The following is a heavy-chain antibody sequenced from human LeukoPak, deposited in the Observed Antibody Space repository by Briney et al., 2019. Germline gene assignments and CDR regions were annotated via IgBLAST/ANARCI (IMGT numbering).Heavy chain of an antibody. Sequence: AGGSLRLSCAASGFTFSGSAMHWVRQASGKGLEWVGRIRSKANSYATAYAASVKGRFTISRDDSKNTAYLQMNSLKTEDTAVYYCTRHPQPYSGSYLRGGGYYYYYMDVWGKGTTVTVSS. CDR1: GFTFSGSA. J-gene: IGHJ6*03. CDR2: IRSKANSYAT. D-gene: IGHD1-26*01. CDR3: TRHPQPYSGSYLRGGGYYYYYMDV. V-gene: IGHV3-73*01.